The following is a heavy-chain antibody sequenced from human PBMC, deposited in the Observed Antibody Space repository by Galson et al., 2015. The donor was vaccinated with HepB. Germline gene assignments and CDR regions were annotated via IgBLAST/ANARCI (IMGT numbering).Heavy chain of an antibody. CDR2: ISAYNGNT. D-gene: IGHD3-3*01. Sequence: SVKVSCKASGYTFTSYGISWVRQAPGQGLEWMGWISAYNGNTNYAQKLQGRVTMTTDTSTSTAYMELRSLRSDDTAVYYCARDIFYDFWSGYNPLYYYGMDVWGQGTTVTVSS. V-gene: IGHV1-18*04. CDR3: ARDIFYDFWSGYNPLYYYGMDV. CDR1: GYTFTSYG. J-gene: IGHJ6*02.